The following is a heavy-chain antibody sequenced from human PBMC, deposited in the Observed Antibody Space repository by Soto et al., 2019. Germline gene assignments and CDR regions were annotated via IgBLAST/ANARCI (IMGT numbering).Heavy chain of an antibody. CDR1: GFTFSDYY. CDR2: ISSGGFIT. CDR3: ATGVVPATKWGYYSYGLDV. Sequence: QVQLVESGGGSVKPGGSLRLSCAASGFTFSDYYMSWIRQAPGKGLEWVSYISSGGFITYYADSVKGRFTTSWDKAKNSLYLQMNTQSANDTAVYYCATGVVPATKWGYYSYGLDVWGQGNTVTVSS. J-gene: IGHJ6*02. V-gene: IGHV3-11*01. D-gene: IGHD2-2*01.